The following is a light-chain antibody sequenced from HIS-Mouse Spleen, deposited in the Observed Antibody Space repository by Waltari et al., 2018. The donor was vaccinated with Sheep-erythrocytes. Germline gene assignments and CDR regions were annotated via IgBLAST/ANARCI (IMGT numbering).Light chain of an antibody. J-gene: IGKJ2*01. CDR3: MQGTHWLYT. CDR1: QSLVYSDGNTY. Sequence: DVAMTQSPLSLPVTLGQPAAISCRSRQSLVYSDGNTYLNWFQQRPGQSPRRLIYKVSNRDSGVPDRFSGSGSGTDFTLKISRVEAEDVGVYYCMQGTHWLYTFGQGTKLEIK. CDR2: KVS. V-gene: IGKV2-30*01.